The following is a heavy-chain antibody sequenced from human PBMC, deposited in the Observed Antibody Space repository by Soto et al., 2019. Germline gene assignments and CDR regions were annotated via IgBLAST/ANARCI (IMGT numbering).Heavy chain of an antibody. V-gene: IGHV3-48*01. CDR1: GFTFSSYS. J-gene: IGHJ4*02. CDR2: ISSSSSTI. CDR3: ARDPAPYSSGWLYFDY. Sequence: PGGSLRLSCAASGFTFSSYSINWVRQAPGKGLEWVSYISSSSSTIYYADSVKGRFTISRDNAKNSLYLQMNSLRAEDTAVYYCARDPAPYSSGWLYFDYWGQGTLVTVSS. D-gene: IGHD6-19*01.